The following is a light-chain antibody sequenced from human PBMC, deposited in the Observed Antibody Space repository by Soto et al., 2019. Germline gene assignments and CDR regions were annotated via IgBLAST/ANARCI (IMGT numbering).Light chain of an antibody. CDR3: QQSYSTPRT. CDR1: QAIHSY. V-gene: IGKV1-39*01. J-gene: IGKJ1*01. CDR2: DAS. Sequence: DIQMTQSPSSLSASVGDRVTITCRASQAIHSYLNWYQQKPGKAPKLVIYDASSLQSGVPSRFSGSGSGTDFTLTISSLQPEDFATYYCQQSYSTPRTFGQGTKVDIK.